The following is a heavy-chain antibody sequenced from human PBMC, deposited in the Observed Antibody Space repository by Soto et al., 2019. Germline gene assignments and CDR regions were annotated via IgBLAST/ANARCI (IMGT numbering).Heavy chain of an antibody. J-gene: IGHJ4*02. CDR3: ASRIDSAG. V-gene: IGHV3-21*01. CDR1: GFTFSSYS. Sequence: TGGSLRLSCAASGFTFSSYSMNWVRQAPGEGLEWVSSISSSSSYIYYADSVKGRFTISRDNAKNSLYLQMNSLRAEDTAVYYCASRIDSAGWGQGTLVTVSS. D-gene: IGHD3-22*01. CDR2: ISSSSSYI.